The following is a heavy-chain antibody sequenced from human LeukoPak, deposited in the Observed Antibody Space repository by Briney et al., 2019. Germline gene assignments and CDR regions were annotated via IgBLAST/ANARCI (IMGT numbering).Heavy chain of an antibody. CDR2: INAGNGNT. D-gene: IGHD2-15*01. Sequence: ASVKVSCKASGYTFTSYAMHWVRQAPGQRLEWMGWINAGNGNTKYSQKFQGRVTITRDTSASTAYMELSSLRSEDTAVYYCAVGDTVVVVALDYWGQGTLVTVSS. CDR3: AVGDTVVVVALDY. CDR1: GYTFTSYA. J-gene: IGHJ4*02. V-gene: IGHV1-3*01.